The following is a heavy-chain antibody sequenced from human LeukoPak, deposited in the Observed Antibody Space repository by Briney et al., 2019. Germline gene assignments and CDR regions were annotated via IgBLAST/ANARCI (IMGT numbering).Heavy chain of an antibody. CDR1: GGSISIGSYY. CDR3: ARDFAYYYDSSGYYRVPLGWLDP. J-gene: IGHJ5*02. V-gene: IGHV4-61*02. D-gene: IGHD3-22*01. Sequence: SQTLSLTCTVSGGSISIGSYYWSWIRQPAGKGLEWFGRIYTHGSTHYNPSLKSRVTISVDTSKNQFSLKLSSVTAADTAVYYGARDFAYYYDSSGYYRVPLGWLDPWGQGSLVTVSS. CDR2: IYTHGST.